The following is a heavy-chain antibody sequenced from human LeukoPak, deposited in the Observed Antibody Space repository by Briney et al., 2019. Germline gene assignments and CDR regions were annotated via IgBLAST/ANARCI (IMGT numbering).Heavy chain of an antibody. CDR2: ISRSGSTK. D-gene: IGHD1-26*01. V-gene: IGHV3-11*01. J-gene: IGHJ4*02. Sequence: GGSLRLSCAASGFTFSDYNMRWIRQAPGKGLEWVSSISRSGSTKYYADSVKGRFTISRDNAKNSLFLQMNSLRAEDTAVYYCARAWERAYWGQGTLVTVSS. CDR3: ARAWERAY. CDR1: GFTFSDYN.